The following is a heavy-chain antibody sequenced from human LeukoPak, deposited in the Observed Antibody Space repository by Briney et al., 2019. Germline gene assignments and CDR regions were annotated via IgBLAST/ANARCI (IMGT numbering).Heavy chain of an antibody. CDR2: ISWNSGSI. V-gene: IGHV3-9*03. Sequence: PGGSLRLSCAASGFTFDDYAMHWVRQAPGKGLEWVSGISWNSGSIGYADSVKGRFTISRDNAKNSLYLQMNSLRAEDMALYYCAKASPVGDFWSGYLDWGQGTLVTVSS. D-gene: IGHD3-3*01. J-gene: IGHJ4*02. CDR3: AKASPVGDFWSGYLD. CDR1: GFTFDDYA.